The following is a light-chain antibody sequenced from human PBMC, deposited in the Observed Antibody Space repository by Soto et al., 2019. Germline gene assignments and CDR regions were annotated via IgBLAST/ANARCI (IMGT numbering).Light chain of an antibody. Sequence: QTVATQEPSFSVSPGGTVTLTCALSSGSVSTSYYPSWYQQTPGQAPRTLIYTTNTRSSGVPDRFSGSILGNKAALTITGAQAHDESDYYCVLYMGSGIWVFGGGTKLTVL. V-gene: IGLV8-61*01. CDR3: VLYMGSGIWV. CDR1: SGSVSTSYY. CDR2: TTN. J-gene: IGLJ3*02.